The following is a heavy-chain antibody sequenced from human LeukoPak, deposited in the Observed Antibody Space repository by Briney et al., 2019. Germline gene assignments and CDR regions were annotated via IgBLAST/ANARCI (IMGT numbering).Heavy chain of an antibody. J-gene: IGHJ3*01. V-gene: IGHV1-2*06. CDR2: TNLNTGGT. CDR1: TDTFTDYY. D-gene: IGHD3-22*01. CDR3: ARETYFDTGGYPRQAFDV. Sequence: ASVKVSCKASTDTFTDYYLHWVRQAPGQGPEWMGRTNLNTGGTNYAHKFRDRVTMTRDTSISTAYMELGSLRSDDTAVYFCARETYFDTGGYPRQAFDVWGRGTMVSVSS.